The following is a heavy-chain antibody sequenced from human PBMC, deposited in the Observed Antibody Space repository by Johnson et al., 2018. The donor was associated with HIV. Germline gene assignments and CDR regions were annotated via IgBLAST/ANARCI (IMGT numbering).Heavy chain of an antibody. CDR1: GFTFSSYA. CDR3: ARDSQWEIDDAFDI. V-gene: IGHV3-30-3*01. J-gene: IGHJ3*02. Sequence: QVQLVESGGGVVQPGRSLRLSCAASGFTFSSYAMHWVCQAPGKGLEWVAVISYDGSNKYYADSVKGRFTISRDNSKNTLYLQMHSLRAEDTAVYYCARDSQWEIDDAFDIWGQGTTVIVSS. CDR2: ISYDGSNK. D-gene: IGHD1-26*01.